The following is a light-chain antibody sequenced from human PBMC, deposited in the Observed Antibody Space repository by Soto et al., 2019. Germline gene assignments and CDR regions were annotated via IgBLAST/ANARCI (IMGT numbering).Light chain of an antibody. Sequence: DIQMTQSPSSLSASVGDIITITCRASQGISNYLAWYQQKPGKAPKLLIYAASALQSGVPSRFSGSGSGTDFTLTINSLQPEDVATYYCQKYNGLLWAFGQGTKVDIK. J-gene: IGKJ1*01. CDR1: QGISNY. CDR3: QKYNGLLWA. CDR2: AAS. V-gene: IGKV1-27*01.